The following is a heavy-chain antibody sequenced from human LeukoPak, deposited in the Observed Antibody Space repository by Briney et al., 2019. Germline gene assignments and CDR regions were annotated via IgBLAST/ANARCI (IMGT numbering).Heavy chain of an antibody. J-gene: IGHJ4*02. CDR3: AGSKSYGRVDY. Sequence: SETLSLTCTVSGGSISSGGYCWSWIRQHPGKGLEWIGYIYYSGSTYYNPSLKSRVTISVDTSKNQFSLKLSSVTAADTAVYYCAGSKSYGRVDYWGQGTRVTVSS. CDR1: GGSISSGGYC. D-gene: IGHD1-26*01. CDR2: IYYSGST. V-gene: IGHV4-31*03.